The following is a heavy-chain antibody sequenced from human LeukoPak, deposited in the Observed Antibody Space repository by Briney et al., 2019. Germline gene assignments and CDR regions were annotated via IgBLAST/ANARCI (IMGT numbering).Heavy chain of an antibody. CDR2: IYYSGST. CDR1: GGSISNRSYY. J-gene: IGHJ4*02. Sequence: SETLSLTCTVSGGSISNRSYYWGRIRQPPGKGLEWIGSIYYSGSTYHNPSLKSRVTMSVDTSKNQFSLKLNSVSAADTAVYFCTRLLHDSRGYYYFDYWGQGTLATVSS. V-gene: IGHV4-39*01. CDR3: TRLLHDSRGYYYFDY. D-gene: IGHD3-22*01.